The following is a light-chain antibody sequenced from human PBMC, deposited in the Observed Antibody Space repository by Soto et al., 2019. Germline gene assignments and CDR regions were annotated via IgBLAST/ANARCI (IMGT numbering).Light chain of an antibody. CDR2: DAS. Sequence: EIVLTQSPATLSLSPGERATLFCRASQSVSSYLAWYQQKPGQARRLLIYDASNRATGIPARFSGSGSGTDFTLTISSLEPEDFAVYYCQQRSNWPRTFGPGTKVDIK. CDR1: QSVSSY. J-gene: IGKJ3*01. CDR3: QQRSNWPRT. V-gene: IGKV3-11*01.